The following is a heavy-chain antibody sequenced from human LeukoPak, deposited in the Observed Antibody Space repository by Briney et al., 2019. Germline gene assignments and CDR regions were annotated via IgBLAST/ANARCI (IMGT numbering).Heavy chain of an antibody. Sequence: ASVKVSCKASGYTFTSYGISWVRQALGQGLEWMVWIISYNGNTNYAQKLQGRDTMTTDTSTSTAYMEQRSLRSDDTAVYYCARGYKVTVTADYWGQGTLVTVSS. CDR1: GYTFTSYG. D-gene: IGHD4-17*01. CDR3: ARGYKVTVTADY. J-gene: IGHJ4*02. V-gene: IGHV1-18*01. CDR2: IISYNGNT.